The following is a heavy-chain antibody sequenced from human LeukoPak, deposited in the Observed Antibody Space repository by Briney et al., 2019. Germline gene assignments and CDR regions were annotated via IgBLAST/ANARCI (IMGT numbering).Heavy chain of an antibody. J-gene: IGHJ3*02. CDR2: INHSGST. D-gene: IGHD3-16*01. CDR1: GRSFSGYY. CDR3: ARARGTFSLDAFDI. V-gene: IGHV4-34*01. Sequence: SETLSLTCAVYGRSFSGYYWSWIRQPPGKGLEWIGEINHSGSTNYNPSLKSRVTISVDTSKNQFSLKLSSVTAADTAVYYCARARGTFSLDAFDIWGQGTMVTVSS.